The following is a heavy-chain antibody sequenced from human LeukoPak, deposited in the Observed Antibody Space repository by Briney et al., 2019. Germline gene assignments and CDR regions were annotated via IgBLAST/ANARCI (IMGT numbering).Heavy chain of an antibody. J-gene: IGHJ5*02. CDR3: ARGAGNGFDP. V-gene: IGHV3-13*01. CDR1: GFTFSSYD. CDR2: IGPAGDT. D-gene: IGHD2-8*01. Sequence: GGSLRLSCAASGFTFSSYDMHWVRQPTGKGLEWVSAIGPAGDTYYSGSVKGRFTISRENAKNSFYLQMNSLRAGDTAVYYCARGAGNGFDPWGQGTLVTVSS.